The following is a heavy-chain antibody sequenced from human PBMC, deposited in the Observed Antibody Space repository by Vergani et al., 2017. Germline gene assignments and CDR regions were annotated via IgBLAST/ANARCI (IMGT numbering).Heavy chain of an antibody. V-gene: IGHV4-34*01. CDR2: INHSGST. CDR3: AGGYSYGYVDY. D-gene: IGHD5-18*01. Sequence: QVQLQQWGAGLLKPAETLSLTCAVYGGSFSGYYWSWIRQPPGKGLEWIGEINHSGSTNYNPSLKSRVTMSLDTSKNQFSLKLSSVTAADTAVYYCAGGYSYGYVDYWGQGTLVTVSS. J-gene: IGHJ4*02. CDR1: GGSFSGYY.